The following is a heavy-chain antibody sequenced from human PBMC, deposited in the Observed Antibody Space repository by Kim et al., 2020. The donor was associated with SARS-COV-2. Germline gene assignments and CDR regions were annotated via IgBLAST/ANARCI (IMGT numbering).Heavy chain of an antibody. CDR3: AKDRTLYYDFWSGYDRPRDGMDV. CDR2: ISGSGGST. Sequence: GGSLRLSCAASGFTFSSYAMSWVRQAPGKGLEWVSAISGSGGSTYYADSVKGRLTISRDNSKNTLYLQMNSLRAEDTAVYYCAKDRTLYYDFWSGYDRPRDGMDVWGQGTTVTVSS. D-gene: IGHD3-3*01. CDR1: GFTFSSYA. V-gene: IGHV3-23*01. J-gene: IGHJ6*02.